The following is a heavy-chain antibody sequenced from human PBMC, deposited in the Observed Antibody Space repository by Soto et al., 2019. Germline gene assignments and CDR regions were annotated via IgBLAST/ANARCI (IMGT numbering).Heavy chain of an antibody. V-gene: IGHV3-21*01. D-gene: IGHD3-10*01. Sequence: GGSLRLSCAASGFTFSSYSMNWVRQAPGKGLEWVSSISSSSSYIYYADSVKGRFTISRDNAKNSLYLQMNSLRAEDTAVYYCARDQYYYGSGTEASYYYYYYGMDVWGQGTTVTVSS. J-gene: IGHJ6*02. CDR2: ISSSSSYI. CDR1: GFTFSSYS. CDR3: ARDQYYYGSGTEASYYYYYYGMDV.